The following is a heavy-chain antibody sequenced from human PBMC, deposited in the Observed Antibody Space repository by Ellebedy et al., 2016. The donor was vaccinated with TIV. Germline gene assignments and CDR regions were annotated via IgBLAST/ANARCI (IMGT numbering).Heavy chain of an antibody. CDR1: GGSISPYY. J-gene: IGHJ4*02. D-gene: IGHD1-7*01. CDR2: ISYSGST. V-gene: IGHV4-59*01. Sequence: MPSETLSLTCTVSGGSISPYYWSWIRQPPGKGLEWIGYISYSGSTNYNPSLKSRVTISVDTSKNQFSLKLSSVTAADTAVYYCARGNVELRRVGSDYWGQGTLVTVSS. CDR3: ARGNVELRRVGSDY.